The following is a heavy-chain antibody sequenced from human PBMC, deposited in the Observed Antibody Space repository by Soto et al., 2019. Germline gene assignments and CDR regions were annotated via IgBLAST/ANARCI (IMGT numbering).Heavy chain of an antibody. Sequence: GGSLRLSCAASGFTFSTYAMNWVRQAPRKGLEWVSAISGGGGSTYYADSVEGRFTISRDNSKNTLYLQMKSLRADDTAVYYCAKDNGGSGWNVRAFDIWGQGTMVTVSS. V-gene: IGHV3-23*01. J-gene: IGHJ3*02. CDR1: GFTFSTYA. CDR2: ISGGGGST. D-gene: IGHD6-19*01. CDR3: AKDNGGSGWNVRAFDI.